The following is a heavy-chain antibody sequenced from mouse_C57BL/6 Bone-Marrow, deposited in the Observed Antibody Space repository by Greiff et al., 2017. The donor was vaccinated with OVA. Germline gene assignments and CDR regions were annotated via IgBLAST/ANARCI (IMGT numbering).Heavy chain of an antibody. CDR3: ASPLLLDY. CDR1: GYAFSSSW. CDR2: IYPGAGDT. V-gene: IGHV1-82*01. Sequence: QVQLQQSGPELVKPGASVKISCKASGYAFSSSWMNWVKQRPGKGLEWIGRIYPGAGDTNYNGKFKGKATLTADKSSSTAYMQLSSLTSEDSAVYFCASPLLLDYWGKGTTLTVSS. J-gene: IGHJ2*01. D-gene: IGHD2-10*01.